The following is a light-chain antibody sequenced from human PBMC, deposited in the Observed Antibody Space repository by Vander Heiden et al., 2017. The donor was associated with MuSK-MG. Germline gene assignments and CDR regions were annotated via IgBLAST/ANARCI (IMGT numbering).Light chain of an antibody. CDR1: QGIRDD. CDR3: LQDNGYPWT. J-gene: IGKJ1*01. Sequence: AIQISQSPSSLSASVGDRITITCRASQGIRDDLVWFQQKPGQAPKLLIYSASTLHSGVPSRFSGSGFYTDFTLTISSLQPEDFATYYCLQDNGYPWTFGQGTKV. CDR2: SAS. V-gene: IGKV1-6*01.